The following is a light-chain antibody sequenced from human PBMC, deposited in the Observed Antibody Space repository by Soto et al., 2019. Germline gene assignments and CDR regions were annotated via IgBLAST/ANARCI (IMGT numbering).Light chain of an antibody. CDR2: DSS. CDR1: QSISSY. Sequence: EIVLTQSPATLSLSPGERATLSCRAGQSISSYLAWYQQKPGQAPRLLISDSSNRATGVPARFSGSGSGTDFTLTISSLEPEDFAVYYCQQRYNFWTFGQGTKVDIK. CDR3: QQRYNFWT. J-gene: IGKJ1*01. V-gene: IGKV3-11*01.